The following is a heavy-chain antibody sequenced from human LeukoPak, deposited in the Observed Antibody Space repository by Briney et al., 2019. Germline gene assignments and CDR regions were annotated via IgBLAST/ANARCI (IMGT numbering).Heavy chain of an antibody. J-gene: IGHJ6*02. V-gene: IGHV5-51*01. D-gene: IGHD6-19*01. Sequence: GESLKISCKGSGYSFTSYWIGWVRQMPGKGLEWMGIIYPGDSDTRYSPSFQGQVTISADKSINTAYLQWSSLKASDTAMYYCARQDSSGRRYYYYYGMDVWGQGTTVTVSS. CDR1: GYSFTSYW. CDR3: ARQDSSGRRYYYYYGMDV. CDR2: IYPGDSDT.